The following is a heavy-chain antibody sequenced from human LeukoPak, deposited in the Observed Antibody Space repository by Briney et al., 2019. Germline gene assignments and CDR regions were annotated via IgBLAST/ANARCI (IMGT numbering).Heavy chain of an antibody. CDR3: AKGSVAGRQRAPPKEWFDP. CDR1: GFTFSSYR. Sequence: GGSLRLSCAASGFTFSSYRMNWVRQAPGKGLEWVSSISSSSSYIYYADSVKGRFTISRDNTKTSLYLQMNSLRAEDTAVYYCAKGSVAGRQRAPPKEWFDPWGQRALVTVSS. V-gene: IGHV3-21*01. J-gene: IGHJ5*02. CDR2: ISSSSSYI. D-gene: IGHD6-6*01.